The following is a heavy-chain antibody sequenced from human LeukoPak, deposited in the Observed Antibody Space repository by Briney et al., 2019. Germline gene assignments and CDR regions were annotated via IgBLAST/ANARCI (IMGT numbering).Heavy chain of an antibody. CDR1: GGTFSSYA. CDR3: AREVDV. Sequence: GASVKVSCKASGGTFSSYAISWVRQAPGQGLEWMGGIIPIFGTANYAQKLQGRVTMTTDTSTSTAYMELRSLRSDDTAVYYCAREVDVWGQGTTVTVSS. V-gene: IGHV1-69*05. CDR2: IIPIFGTA. J-gene: IGHJ6*02.